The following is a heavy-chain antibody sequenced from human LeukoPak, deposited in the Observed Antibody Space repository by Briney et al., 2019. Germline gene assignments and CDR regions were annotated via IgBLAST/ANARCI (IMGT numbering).Heavy chain of an antibody. D-gene: IGHD5-12*01. CDR1: GGSISSGGYY. CDR2: IYYSGST. V-gene: IGHV4-31*03. J-gene: IGHJ4*02. Sequence: SETLSLTCTVSGGSISSGGYYWSWIRQHPGKGLEWIGYIYYSGSTYYNLSLKSRVTISVDTSKNQFSLKLSSVTAADTAVYYCARASGGYRGYPPRVVWAQNFDYWGQGTLVTVSS. CDR3: ARASGGYRGYPPRVVWAQNFDY.